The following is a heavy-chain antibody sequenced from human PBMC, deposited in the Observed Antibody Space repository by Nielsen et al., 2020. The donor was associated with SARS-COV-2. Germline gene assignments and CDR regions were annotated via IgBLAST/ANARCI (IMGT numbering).Heavy chain of an antibody. Sequence: GESLQISCAASGFTFSSYAMSWVRQAPGKGLEWVSAISGSGGSTYYADSVKGRFTISRDNSKNTLYLQMNSLRAEDTAVYYCAKDPVAAAGTGDYWGQGTLVTVSS. D-gene: IGHD6-13*01. V-gene: IGHV3-23*01. CDR3: AKDPVAAAGTGDY. J-gene: IGHJ4*02. CDR1: GFTFSSYA. CDR2: ISGSGGST.